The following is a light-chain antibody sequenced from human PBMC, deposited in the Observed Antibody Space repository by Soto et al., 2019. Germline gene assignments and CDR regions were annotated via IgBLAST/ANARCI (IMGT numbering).Light chain of an antibody. J-gene: IGLJ1*01. V-gene: IGLV2-14*01. CDR3: SSYTSTSTLYV. Sequence: QSALTQPASVSGSPGQSITISCTGTSSDVGDYNYVSWYQQHPGKAPKLMIYGVSNRPSGVSTRFSGSKSGNTASLTISGLQAEDEADYYCSSYTSTSTLYVFGTGTKLTVL. CDR1: SSDVGDYNY. CDR2: GVS.